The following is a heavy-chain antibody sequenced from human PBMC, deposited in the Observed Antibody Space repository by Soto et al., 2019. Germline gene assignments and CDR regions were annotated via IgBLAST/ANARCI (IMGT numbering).Heavy chain of an antibody. CDR1: GASITTYY. Sequence: QVQLQESGPGLVKPSETLSLTCTVSGASITTYYWSWIRQPPGKGLEWIGYIYNSGTTNYNPSLKSRVSLSVETSKSQFSLKLRSVTAADTAVYYCARGQGFLWFDPWGQGSLVTVSS. V-gene: IGHV4-59*01. J-gene: IGHJ5*02. CDR3: ARGQGFLWFDP. CDR2: IYNSGTT.